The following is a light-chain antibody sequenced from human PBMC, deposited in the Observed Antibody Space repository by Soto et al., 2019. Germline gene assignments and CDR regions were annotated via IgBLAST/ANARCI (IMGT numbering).Light chain of an antibody. V-gene: IGKV4-1*01. J-gene: IGKJ1*01. CDR2: WAS. CDR1: QSLLYSSNNKNY. CDR3: QQYYSTPWT. Sequence: DIVMTQSPDSLAVSLGERATINCKSSQSLLYSSNNKNYLAWYQQKPGQPPNLLIYWASTRESGVPDRFSGSGSGADFTLTISSLQAEDVAVYYGQQYYSTPWTFGQGTKVEIK.